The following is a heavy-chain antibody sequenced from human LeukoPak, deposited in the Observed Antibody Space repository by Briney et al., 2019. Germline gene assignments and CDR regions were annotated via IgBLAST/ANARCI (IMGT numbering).Heavy chain of an antibody. CDR1: GFTFSRRD. Sequence: SGGSLRLSCAASGFTFSRRDMNWVRQAPGKGLEWVSTIDTTGGIHYADSVRGRFTISRDDSKNTLYLQMNSLRAEDTAVYYCAKDYHNWNDFDAFDIWGQGTMVTVPS. CDR3: AKDYHNWNDFDAFDI. D-gene: IGHD1-1*01. V-gene: IGHV3-23*01. J-gene: IGHJ3*02. CDR2: IDTTGGI.